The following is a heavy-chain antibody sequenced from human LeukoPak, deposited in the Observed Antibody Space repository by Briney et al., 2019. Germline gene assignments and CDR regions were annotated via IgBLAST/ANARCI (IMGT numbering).Heavy chain of an antibody. CDR3: ARDLGTTGTTVYYYMDV. D-gene: IGHD1-1*01. CDR2: INPSGGST. V-gene: IGHV1-46*01. CDR1: GGTFSSYA. J-gene: IGHJ6*03. Sequence: GASVKVSCKASGGTFSSYAISWVRQAPGQGLEWMGIINPSGGSTSYAQKFQGRVTMTRDTSTSTVYMELSSLRSEDTAVYYCARDLGTTGTTVYYYMDVWGKGTTVTVSS.